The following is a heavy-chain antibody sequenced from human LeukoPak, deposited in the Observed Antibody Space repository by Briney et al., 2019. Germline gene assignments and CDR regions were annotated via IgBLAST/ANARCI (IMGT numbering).Heavy chain of an antibody. D-gene: IGHD5-18*01. CDR3: ARDLSGITGYTYGRGIDY. V-gene: IGHV3-20*04. CDR1: GFTFDDYG. Sequence: GTGGSLRLSCAASGFTFDDYGMSWVRQAPGKGLEWVSGINWNGGSTGYADSVKGRFTISRDNAKNSLYLQMNSLRAEDTALYYCARDLSGITGYTYGRGIDYWGQGTLVTVSS. J-gene: IGHJ4*02. CDR2: INWNGGST.